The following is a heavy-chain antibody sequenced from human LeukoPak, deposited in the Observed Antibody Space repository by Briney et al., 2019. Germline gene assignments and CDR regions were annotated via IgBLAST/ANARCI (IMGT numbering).Heavy chain of an antibody. J-gene: IGHJ4*02. CDR3: ARETVAGTFDY. D-gene: IGHD6-19*01. CDR1: GFTFSEYY. Sequence: PGGPLRLSCAASGFTFSEYYISWIRQAPRKGLEGVSDIRSSGDIVSYADSVKGRFTISRDNAKDSLYLQMNSLRAEDTAVYYCARETVAGTFDYWSQGTLVTDSS. CDR2: IRSSGDIV. V-gene: IGHV3-11*01.